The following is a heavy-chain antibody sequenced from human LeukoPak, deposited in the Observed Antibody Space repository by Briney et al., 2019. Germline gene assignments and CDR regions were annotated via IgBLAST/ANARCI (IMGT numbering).Heavy chain of an antibody. CDR1: GASISTYY. CDR3: ASPTHRGAESKYWYFDL. D-gene: IGHD4/OR15-4a*01. V-gene: IGHV4-59*12. Sequence: PSETLSLTCSVSGASISTYYWSWIRQPPGKGLEWIGHVYYSGSTTYNPSLKSRVTISVDTSKNQFSLKLSSVTAADTAVYYCASPTHRGAESKYWYFDLWGRGTLVTVSS. CDR2: VYYSGST. J-gene: IGHJ2*01.